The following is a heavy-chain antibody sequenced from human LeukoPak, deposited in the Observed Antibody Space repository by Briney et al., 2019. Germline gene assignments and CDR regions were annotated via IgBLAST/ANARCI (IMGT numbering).Heavy chain of an antibody. V-gene: IGHV1-2*02. CDR1: GYTFTGYY. CDR3: ATTTVHYDYVWGSYEGAI. D-gene: IGHD3-16*01. J-gene: IGHJ3*02. Sequence: ASVKVSCKASGYTFTGYYMHWVRQAPGQGLEWMGWINPNNGGTKYAQKFQGRVTMTRDTSTSTVYMELSSLRSEDTAVYYCATTTVHYDYVWGSYEGAIWGQGTMVTVSS. CDR2: INPNNGGT.